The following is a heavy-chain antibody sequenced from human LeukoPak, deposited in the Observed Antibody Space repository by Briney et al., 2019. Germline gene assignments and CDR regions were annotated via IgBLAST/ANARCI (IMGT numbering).Heavy chain of an antibody. D-gene: IGHD3-22*01. Sequence: ASVKVSCKASGYTFTHYAMIWVRQAPGQGLEWMGWINTNNGGTNYAQKLQGRVTMTTDTSTSPASMELSSLTSDDTAVYDCARERDGDSSTYFIDYWGRGTLVTVSS. CDR3: ARERDGDSSTYFIDY. V-gene: IGHV1-18*04. J-gene: IGHJ4*02. CDR1: GYTFTHYA. CDR2: INTNNGGT.